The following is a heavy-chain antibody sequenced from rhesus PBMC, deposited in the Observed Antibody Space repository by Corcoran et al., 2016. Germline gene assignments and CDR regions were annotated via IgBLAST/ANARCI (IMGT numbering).Heavy chain of an antibody. J-gene: IGHJ4*01. V-gene: IGHV4-80*01. CDR1: GGSLNSDW. Sequence: QVQLQESGPGRVKPSETLSLTCAVSGGSLNSDWWRWIRQSPGKGVEVIGEINGRGGNNNYNPPLKSRVTISKDASKKQLALKLSSVTAADTAVYYCARYLGSGLGHWGQGVLVTVSS. CDR3: ARYLGSGLGH. D-gene: IGHD6-31*01. CDR2: INGRGGNN.